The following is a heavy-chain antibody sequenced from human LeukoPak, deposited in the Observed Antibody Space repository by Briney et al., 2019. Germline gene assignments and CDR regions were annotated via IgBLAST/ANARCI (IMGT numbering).Heavy chain of an antibody. CDR1: GFTFSSYW. CDR2: INTDGSST. V-gene: IGHV3-74*01. J-gene: IGHJ4*02. D-gene: IGHD4-23*01. CDR3: ARDAPRWYGGNSLDY. Sequence: GGSLRLSCAASGFTFSSYWMHWVRQAPGKGLVWVSRINTDGSSTSYADSVKGRFTISRDNAKNTLYLQMNSLRAEDTAVYYCARDAPRWYGGNSLDYWGQGTLVTVSS.